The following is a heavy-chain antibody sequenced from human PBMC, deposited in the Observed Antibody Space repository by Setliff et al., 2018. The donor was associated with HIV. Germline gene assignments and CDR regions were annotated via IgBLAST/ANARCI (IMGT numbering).Heavy chain of an antibody. CDR1: GFTFSDCY. CDR3: AKRRQLAEDYY. J-gene: IGHJ4*02. V-gene: IGHV3-11*01. Sequence: GGSLRLSCAASGFTFSDCYMSWIRQAPGKGLEWVSYISSRGTTIYYADSVKGRFTISRDNAKKSLYLQMNSLRAEDTAVYYCAKRRQLAEDYYWGQGTLVTVSS. CDR2: ISSRGTTI. D-gene: IGHD6-6*01.